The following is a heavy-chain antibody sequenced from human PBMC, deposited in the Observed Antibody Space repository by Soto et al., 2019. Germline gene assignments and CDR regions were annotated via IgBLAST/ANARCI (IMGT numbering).Heavy chain of an antibody. J-gene: IGHJ6*02. V-gene: IGHV1-69*06. CDR2: IIPVFGTA. CDR1: GGTFSSSA. D-gene: IGHD3-22*01. Sequence: QVQLVQSGAEVKKPGSSVKVSCKASGGTFSSSAISWVRQAPGQGLEWMGAIIPVFGTAHYAQKFQGRVTITATKHTSTAYMVLSRIRSEDTAVYYCARGRPDRGKDVWGQGTTVTVSS. CDR3: ARGRPDRGKDV.